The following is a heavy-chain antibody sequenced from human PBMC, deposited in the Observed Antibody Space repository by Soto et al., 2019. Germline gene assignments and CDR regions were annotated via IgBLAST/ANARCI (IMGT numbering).Heavy chain of an antibody. D-gene: IGHD6-13*01. CDR3: ARSDIAAVGPPWIP. Sequence: QVQLVQYGAEVKKPGGSVKVSCKASGYTFTSYGISWVRQAPGQGLEWMGWISDYNGNTNYAQKLQGRVTMTTDTSTSTADMELRSLRLGDTAVYYCARSDIAAVGPPWIPGGQGTTVTVSS. CDR2: ISDYNGNT. J-gene: IGHJ6*02. V-gene: IGHV1-18*01. CDR1: GYTFTSYG.